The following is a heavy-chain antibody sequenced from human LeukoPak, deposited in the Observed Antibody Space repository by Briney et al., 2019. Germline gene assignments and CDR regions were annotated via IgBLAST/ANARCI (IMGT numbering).Heavy chain of an antibody. D-gene: IGHD6-19*01. CDR2: ISSSSSYT. J-gene: IGHJ4*02. Sequence: PGGSLRLSCAASGFTFSDYYMSWIRLAPGKGLEWVSYISSSSSYTNYADSVKGRFTISRDNAKNSLYLQMNSLRAEDTAVYYCARGRSGWYPFDYWGQGTLVTVSS. CDR1: GFTFSDYY. V-gene: IGHV3-11*05. CDR3: ARGRSGWYPFDY.